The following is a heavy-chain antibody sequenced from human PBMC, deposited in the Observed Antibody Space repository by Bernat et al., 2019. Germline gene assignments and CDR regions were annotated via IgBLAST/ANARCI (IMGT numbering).Heavy chain of an antibody. CDR1: GFTFSNYW. Sequence: EVQLVESGGGFVQPGGSLRLSCAASGFTFSNYWMHWVRQAPGKGLVWVSRLSSDGSTTSYADSMKGRFTISRDNAKNTLFLRRNSLSAEDTAVYFCAREGSDTPYNWFDPWGQGTLVTVSS. V-gene: IGHV3-74*01. CDR3: AREGSDTPYNWFDP. CDR2: LSSDGSTT. J-gene: IGHJ5*02. D-gene: IGHD5-18*01.